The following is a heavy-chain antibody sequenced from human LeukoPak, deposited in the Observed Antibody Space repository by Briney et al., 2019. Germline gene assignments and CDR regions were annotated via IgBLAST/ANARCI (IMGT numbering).Heavy chain of an antibody. CDR1: GFTFSSYW. Sequence: GGSLRLSCAASGFTFSSYWMHWVRQAPGKGLVWVSRINSDGSSTSYADSVKGRFTISRDNAKNTLYLQMNSLRTEDTAVYYCAKDRIAAAGTFDYWGQGTLVTVSS. J-gene: IGHJ4*02. CDR3: AKDRIAAAGTFDY. V-gene: IGHV3-74*01. D-gene: IGHD6-13*01. CDR2: INSDGSST.